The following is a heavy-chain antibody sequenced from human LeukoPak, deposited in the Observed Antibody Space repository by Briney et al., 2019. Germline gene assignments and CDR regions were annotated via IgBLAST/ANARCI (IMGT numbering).Heavy chain of an antibody. CDR2: IYYSGST. Sequence: PSETLSLTCTVSGGSISNYYWSWIRQPPGKGLEWIGCIYYSGSTDYNPSLKSRVTISEDTSKNQFSLKLSSVTAADTAVYYCARGTGALVPFDYWGQGTLVTVSS. CDR3: ARGTGALVPFDY. CDR1: GGSISNYY. V-gene: IGHV4-59*01. J-gene: IGHJ4*02. D-gene: IGHD1-14*01.